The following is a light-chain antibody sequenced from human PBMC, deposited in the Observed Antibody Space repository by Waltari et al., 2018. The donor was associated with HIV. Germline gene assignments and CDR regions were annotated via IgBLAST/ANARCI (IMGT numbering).Light chain of an antibody. CDR1: QGVLSSSNNKNH. V-gene: IGKV4-1*01. Sequence: DIVMTQSSDSLAVSLGGRATITCKSSQGVLSSSNNKNHLAWYQQTPGQPPQVLFYWASIREVGVPDRFTGSGSGTIFNLTVSSLQADDVAVYYCQQFFSFPRTFGQGTKVEI. CDR2: WAS. J-gene: IGKJ1*01. CDR3: QQFFSFPRT.